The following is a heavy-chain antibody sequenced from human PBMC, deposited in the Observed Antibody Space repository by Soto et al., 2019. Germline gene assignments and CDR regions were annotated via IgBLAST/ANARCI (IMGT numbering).Heavy chain of an antibody. V-gene: IGHV3-23*01. CDR3: VTYIAATLHSLQY. Sequence: EVQLLESGGGLVQPGGSLRLSCAASGFTFTSYAMSWVRQAPGKGLEWVSTITGSGDTTYYADSVKGRFTISRDNSKNTLFLQMNGRRADDTAVYYCVTYIAATLHSLQYWGQGTLVTVSS. J-gene: IGHJ4*02. CDR1: GFTFTSYA. CDR2: ITGSGDTT. D-gene: IGHD6-25*01.